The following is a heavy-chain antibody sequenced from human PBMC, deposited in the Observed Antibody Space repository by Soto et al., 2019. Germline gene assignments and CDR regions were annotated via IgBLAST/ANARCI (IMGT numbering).Heavy chain of an antibody. V-gene: IGHV1-69*13. D-gene: IGHD3-22*01. CDR2: IIPIFGTA. J-gene: IGHJ4*02. CDR3: ARGRYDSSGYYQVDY. Sequence: SVNVSCKASGGTFSSYAISWVRQAPGQGLEWMGGIIPIFGTANYAQKFQGRVTITADESTSTAYMELSSLRSEDTAVYYCARGRYDSSGYYQVDYWGQGTLVTVSS. CDR1: GGTFSSYA.